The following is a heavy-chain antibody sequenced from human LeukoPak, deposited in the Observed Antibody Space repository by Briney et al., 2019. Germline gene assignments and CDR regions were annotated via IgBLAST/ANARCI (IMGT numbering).Heavy chain of an antibody. Sequence: PGGSLRPSCAASGFTFSTFAMSWVRQAPGKGLGWVSAISGSGGGTYYADSVKGRLTISRDNSKNTLYLQMSSLRAEDTAVYYCAKAFSAYENWPPNWFDPWGQGTLVTVSS. V-gene: IGHV3-23*01. CDR1: GFTFSTFA. CDR3: AKAFSAYENWPPNWFDP. D-gene: IGHD5-12*01. J-gene: IGHJ5*02. CDR2: ISGSGGGT.